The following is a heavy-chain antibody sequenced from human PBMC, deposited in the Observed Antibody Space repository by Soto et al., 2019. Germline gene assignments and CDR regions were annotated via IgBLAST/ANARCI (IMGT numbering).Heavy chain of an antibody. Sequence: QVQLVQSGTELRKPGASVKVSCKASGYTFTDSHIHWVRQAPGQGLEWLGWINPKSGDTYYPQKFQGQITMARGTSLNHAYMDPANLATCVPAVDYWWRSPPRFFPSASGRGRLWGQGTLVTVSS. CDR3: WRSPPRFFPSASGRGRL. V-gene: IGHV1-2*02. CDR2: INPKSGDT. CDR1: GYTFTDSH. J-gene: IGHJ4*02. D-gene: IGHD1-26*01.